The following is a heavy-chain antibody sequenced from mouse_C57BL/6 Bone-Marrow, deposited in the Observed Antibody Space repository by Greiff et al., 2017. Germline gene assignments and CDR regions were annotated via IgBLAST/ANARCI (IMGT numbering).Heavy chain of an antibody. Sequence: VQLQQSGAELVRPGASVKLSCTASGFNIKDDYMHWVKQRPEQGLEWIGWIDPENGDTEYASKFQGKATITADTSSNTAYLQLSSLTSEDTAVYYCTTSTTVVPYATDYWGQGTSVTVSS. CDR3: TTSTTVVPYATDY. J-gene: IGHJ4*01. V-gene: IGHV14-4*01. D-gene: IGHD1-1*01. CDR1: GFNIKDDY. CDR2: IDPENGDT.